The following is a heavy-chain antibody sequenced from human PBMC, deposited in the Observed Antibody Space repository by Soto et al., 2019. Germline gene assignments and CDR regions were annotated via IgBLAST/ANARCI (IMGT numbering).Heavy chain of an antibody. J-gene: IGHJ4*02. CDR1: GYTFTGYY. CDR3: ATGYYTTSPDY. D-gene: IGHD3-3*01. CDR2: INPNSGGS. V-gene: IGHV1-2*04. Sequence: ASVKVSCKASGYTFTGYYIHWVRQAPGQGLEWMGWINPNSGGSNYAQKFQGWVTMTRDTSISTAYMELNRLKSDDTAAYYCATGYYTTSPDYWGQGTLVTVSS.